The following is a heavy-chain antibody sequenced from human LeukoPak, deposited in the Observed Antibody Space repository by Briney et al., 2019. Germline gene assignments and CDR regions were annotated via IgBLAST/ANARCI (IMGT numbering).Heavy chain of an antibody. D-gene: IGHD5-18*01. CDR2: INPSGGST. V-gene: IGHV1-46*01. CDR3: ATAVDTAPYYYYYYGMDV. CDR1: GYTFTSYA. Sequence: GASVKVSCKASGYTFTSYAMHWVRQAPGQRLEWMGIINPSGGSTSYAQKFQGRVTMTRDTSTSTVYMELSSLRSEDTAVYYCATAVDTAPYYYYYYGMDVWGQGTTVTVSS. J-gene: IGHJ6*02.